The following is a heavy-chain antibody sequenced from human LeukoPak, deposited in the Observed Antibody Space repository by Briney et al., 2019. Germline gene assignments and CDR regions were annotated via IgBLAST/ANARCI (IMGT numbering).Heavy chain of an antibody. J-gene: IGHJ5*02. CDR2: IYYSGST. D-gene: IGHD2-2*01. CDR1: GGSISSYY. V-gene: IGHV4-59*01. Sequence: KPSETLSLTCTVSGGSISSYYWSWIRQPPGKGLEWIGYIYYSGSTNYNPSLKSRVTMSVDTSKNQFSLKLSSVTAADTAVYYCARVGRYCSSTSCPNWFDPWGQGTLVTVSS. CDR3: ARVGRYCSSTSCPNWFDP.